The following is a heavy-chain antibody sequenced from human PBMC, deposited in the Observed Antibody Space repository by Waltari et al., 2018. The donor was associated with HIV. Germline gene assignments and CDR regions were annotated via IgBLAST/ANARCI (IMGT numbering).Heavy chain of an antibody. D-gene: IGHD3-3*02. V-gene: IGHV3-23*01. Sequence: EVQLLESGGGLVQPGGSRRRSGSAFGFTFDSHSVPWVRQAPGKGLEWVSGISGSGGSTYYADSVKGRFTFSRDNSKNTLYLQMNSLRAEDTAVYYCARVRSIMGRFLGFDYWGQGTLVTVSS. CDR2: ISGSGGST. CDR1: GFTFDSHS. J-gene: IGHJ4*02. CDR3: ARVRSIMGRFLGFDY.